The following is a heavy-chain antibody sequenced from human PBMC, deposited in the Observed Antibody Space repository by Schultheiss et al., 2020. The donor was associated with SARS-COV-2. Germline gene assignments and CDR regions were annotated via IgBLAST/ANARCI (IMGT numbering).Heavy chain of an antibody. CDR2: MSYDGSNQ. CDR3: ARVPGGYTNPFDY. CDR1: GFTFSSYA. D-gene: IGHD5-12*01. V-gene: IGHV3-30*03. Sequence: GGSLRLSCAASGFTFSSYAMHWVRQAPGKGLEWVAVMSYDGSNQYYADSVKGRFTISRDNSKNTLYLQMNSLRAEDTAVYYCARVPGGYTNPFDYWGQGTLVTVSS. J-gene: IGHJ4*02.